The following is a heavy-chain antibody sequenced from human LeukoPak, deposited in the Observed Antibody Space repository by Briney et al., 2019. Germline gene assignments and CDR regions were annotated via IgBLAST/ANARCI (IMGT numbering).Heavy chain of an antibody. CDR2: IRSKAYGGTT. J-gene: IGHJ4*02. CDR1: GFTFGDYA. CDR3: TRDQGYYYDSSGYYHYY. Sequence: PGGSLRLSCTASGFTFGDYAMSWVRQAPGKGLEWVGFIRSKAYGGTTEYAASVKGRFTISRDDSKSIAYLQMNSLKTEDTAVCYCTRDQGYYYDSSGYYHYYWGQGTLVTVSS. D-gene: IGHD3-22*01. V-gene: IGHV3-49*04.